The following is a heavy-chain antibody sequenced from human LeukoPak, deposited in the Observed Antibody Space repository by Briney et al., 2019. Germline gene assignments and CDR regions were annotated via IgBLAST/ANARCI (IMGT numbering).Heavy chain of an antibody. CDR3: AKDFRDGSSSFDY. CDR1: GFTFSSYA. Sequence: GSLRLSFEASGFTFSSYAMSWVRQAPGKGLEWVSAISGSGGSTYYADSVKGRFTISRDNSKNTLYLQMNSLRAEDTAVYYCAKDFRDGSSSFDYWGQGTLVTVSS. D-gene: IGHD6-6*01. J-gene: IGHJ4*02. V-gene: IGHV3-23*01. CDR2: ISGSGGST.